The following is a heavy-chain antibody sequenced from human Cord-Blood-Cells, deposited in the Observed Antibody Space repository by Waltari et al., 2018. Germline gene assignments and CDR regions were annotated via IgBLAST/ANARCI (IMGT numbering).Heavy chain of an antibody. CDR2: INHSGST. CDR1: GGSLRGYY. V-gene: IGHV4-34*01. Sequence: QVQLQQWGAGLLKPSEPLSLTCAVYGGSLRGYYWRWIRPPRGKGLEWIGEINHSGSTNYNPSLKSRVTISVDTTKNQFSLKLSSMTAADTAVYYCARVGRYSSGWYTGGSDYWGQGTLVTVSS. J-gene: IGHJ4*02. D-gene: IGHD6-19*01. CDR3: ARVGRYSSGWYTGGSDY.